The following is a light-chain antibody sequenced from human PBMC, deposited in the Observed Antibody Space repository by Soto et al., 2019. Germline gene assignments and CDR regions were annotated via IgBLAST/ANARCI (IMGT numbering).Light chain of an antibody. CDR2: SAS. Sequence: EIVMTQSPATLSVSLGERATLSCRASQSVGNNLAWYQQKPGQAPRLLIFSASTRATGIPARFSGSGSGREFTLTISSLQSEDFGVYYCQHYNYWPYTFGQGTKVDIK. V-gene: IGKV3-15*01. J-gene: IGKJ2*01. CDR3: QHYNYWPYT. CDR1: QSVGNN.